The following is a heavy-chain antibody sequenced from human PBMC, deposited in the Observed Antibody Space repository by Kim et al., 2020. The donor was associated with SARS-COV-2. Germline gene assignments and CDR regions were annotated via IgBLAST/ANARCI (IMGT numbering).Heavy chain of an antibody. CDR1: GGSISSSNW. CDR3: ARAWSRPGYYYGSGSYYNDY. D-gene: IGHD3-10*01. CDR2: IYHSGST. Sequence: SETLSLTCAVSGGSISSSNWWSWVRQPPGKGLEWIGEIYHSGSTNYNPSLKSRVTISVDKSKNQFSLKLSSVTAADTAVYYCARAWSRPGYYYGSGSYYNDYWGQGTLVTVSS. J-gene: IGHJ4*02. V-gene: IGHV4-4*02.